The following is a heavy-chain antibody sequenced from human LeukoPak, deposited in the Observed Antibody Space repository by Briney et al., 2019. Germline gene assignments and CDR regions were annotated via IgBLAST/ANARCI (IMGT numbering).Heavy chain of an antibody. Sequence: ASVTVSCKVSGYTFTDYDINWVRQAAGQGLEWMGWMNPSRGNTDYAQKFQGRFTITRNTSISTIYMELRSLRSEDTAVYFCARGRVTMFGPVGWYFDLWGRGTLLTVSS. V-gene: IGHV1-8*02. CDR3: ARGRVTMFGPVGWYFDL. CDR1: GYTFTDYD. J-gene: IGHJ2*01. CDR2: MNPSRGNT. D-gene: IGHD3-3*01.